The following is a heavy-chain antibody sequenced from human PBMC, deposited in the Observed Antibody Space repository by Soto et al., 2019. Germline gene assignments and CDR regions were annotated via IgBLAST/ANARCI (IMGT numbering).Heavy chain of an antibody. CDR2: ISSVGTTT. J-gene: IGHJ6*02. CDR3: ARDQEGSGSHWLGYNYYAMDV. CDR1: GFTITDYY. Sequence: LRLSCGASGFTITDYYMSWIRQAPGKGLEWVSHISSVGTTTYYADSVKGRFSISMDNAKNSLYLQMNSLRAEDTAVYYCARDQEGSGSHWLGYNYYAMDVWGQGTTVTVSS. V-gene: IGHV3-11*01. D-gene: IGHD3-10*01.